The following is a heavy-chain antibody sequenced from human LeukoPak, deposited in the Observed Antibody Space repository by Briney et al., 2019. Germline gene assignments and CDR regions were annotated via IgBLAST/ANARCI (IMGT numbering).Heavy chain of an antibody. J-gene: IGHJ4*02. CDR1: GYTLTEVS. CDR2: FDPEDGET. D-gene: IGHD3-22*01. CDR3: ARRDGGYYDSSGYYHY. V-gene: IGHV1-24*01. Sequence: ASVKVSCKVSGYTLTEVSMHWVRQAPGKGLEWMGGFDPEDGETIYAQKFQGRVTITADESTSTAYMELSSLRSEDTAVYYCARRDGGYYDSSGYYHYWGQGTLVTVSS.